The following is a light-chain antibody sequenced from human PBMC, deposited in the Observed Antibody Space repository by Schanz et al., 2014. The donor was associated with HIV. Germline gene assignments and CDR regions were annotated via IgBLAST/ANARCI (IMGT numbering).Light chain of an antibody. V-gene: IGLV2-14*01. CDR2: DVS. CDR3: TSYAGNNIFV. CDR1: SDDVGGYNY. Sequence: QSALTQPASVSGSPGQSITISCTGTSDDVGGYNYVSWFQQHPGKAPKLIIYDVSSRPSGVSNRFSGSKSGNSASLTISGLQAEDEADYYCTSYAGNNIFVFGTGTKLTVL. J-gene: IGLJ1*01.